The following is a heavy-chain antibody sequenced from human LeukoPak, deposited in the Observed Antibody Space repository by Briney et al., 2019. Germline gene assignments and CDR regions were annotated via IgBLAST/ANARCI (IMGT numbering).Heavy chain of an antibody. J-gene: IGHJ5*02. CDR1: GYTFTSYA. V-gene: IGHV1-3*01. CDR3: ARGSRSNWNDLGWFAP. CDR2: INAGNGNT. Sequence: ASVKVSCKASGYTFTSYAMHWVRQAPGQRLEWMGWINAGNGNTKYAQKFQGRVTITRDTSASTAYMELSSLRSEDTAVYYCARGSRSNWNDLGWFAPWGQGTLVTVSS. D-gene: IGHD1-1*01.